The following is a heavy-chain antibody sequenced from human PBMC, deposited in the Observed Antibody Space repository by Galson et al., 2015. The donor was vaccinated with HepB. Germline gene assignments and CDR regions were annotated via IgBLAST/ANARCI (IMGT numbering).Heavy chain of an antibody. V-gene: IGHV3-7*03. CDR1: GFTFTTYW. D-gene: IGHD6-19*01. Sequence: SLRLSCATSGFTFTTYWMAWVRQAPGKGLEWVANINQDGSEKFYVGSVNGRFTISRDNAKNPMYLQMNSLRVEDTAVYYCARGLSSGWSLEYWGQGTLVTVSS. CDR2: INQDGSEK. CDR3: ARGLSSGWSLEY. J-gene: IGHJ4*02.